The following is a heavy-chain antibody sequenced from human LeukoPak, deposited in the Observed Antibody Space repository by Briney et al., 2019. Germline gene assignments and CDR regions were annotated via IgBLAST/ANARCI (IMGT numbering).Heavy chain of an antibody. J-gene: IGHJ4*02. Sequence: GGSLRLSCAASGFTFSSYAMHWVRQAPGKGLEWVAVISYDGSNKYYAGSVKGRFSISRDNSKNTLYLQMNSLRPDDTAVYYCASAHSSSPSYWGQGTLVTVSS. V-gene: IGHV3-30-3*01. D-gene: IGHD6-6*01. CDR1: GFTFSSYA. CDR2: ISYDGSNK. CDR3: ASAHSSSPSY.